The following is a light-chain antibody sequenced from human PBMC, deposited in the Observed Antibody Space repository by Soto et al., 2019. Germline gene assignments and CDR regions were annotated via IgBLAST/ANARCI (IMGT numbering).Light chain of an antibody. Sequence: DSVMTQAPLSPPFTPREPASLSRRSSPSPLHRNGHNYLDWYLQKPGQSPQLLIYLGSNRASGVPDRFSGRGSGTDFTLKISRVEAEDVGAYYCMQALQTPITFGQGTRLEIK. V-gene: IGKV2-28*01. CDR2: LGS. CDR1: PSPLHRNGHNY. CDR3: MQALQTPIT. J-gene: IGKJ5*01.